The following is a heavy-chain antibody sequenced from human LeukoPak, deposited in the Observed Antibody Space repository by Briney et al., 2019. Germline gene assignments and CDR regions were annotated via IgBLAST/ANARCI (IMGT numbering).Heavy chain of an antibody. CDR3: ARHTPNYGDYYFDL. Sequence: SETLSLTCTVSGGSISSGGQYWSWIRQHPGKGLEYIGYIYYSGSTYYNPSLKSRVTISVDTSKNQFSLKLSSVTAADTAVYYCARHTPNYGDYYFDLWGRGTLVTVSS. J-gene: IGHJ2*01. D-gene: IGHD4-17*01. CDR1: GGSISSGGQY. CDR2: IYYSGST. V-gene: IGHV4-39*01.